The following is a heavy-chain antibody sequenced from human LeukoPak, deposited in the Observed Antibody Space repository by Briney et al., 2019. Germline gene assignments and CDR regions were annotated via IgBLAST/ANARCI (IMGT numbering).Heavy chain of an antibody. V-gene: IGHV3-23*01. CDR1: GFTFSSYA. J-gene: IGHJ4*02. CDR2: ISGSGGST. CDR3: AEGEPHYDYVWGSYQY. D-gene: IGHD3-16*02. Sequence: GGSLRLPCAASGFTFSSYAMSWVRQAPGKGLEWVSAISGSGGSTYYADSVKGRFTISRDNSKNTLYLQMNSLRGEDTAVYYCAEGEPHYDYVWGSYQYWGQGTLVTVSS.